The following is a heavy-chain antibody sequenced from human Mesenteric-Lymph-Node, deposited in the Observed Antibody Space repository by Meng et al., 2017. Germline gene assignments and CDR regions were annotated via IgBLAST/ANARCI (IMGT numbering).Heavy chain of an antibody. J-gene: IGHJ4*02. Sequence: QVHLQQWGAGLLKPSETLSLTCAVYGGSFSGYYWSWIRQPPGKGLEWIGEINHSGSTNYNPSLKSRVTISVDTSKNQFSLKLSSVTAADTAVYYCARLGSSGLGRDYWGQGTLVTVPS. V-gene: IGHV4-34*01. CDR2: INHSGST. D-gene: IGHD3-10*01. CDR1: GGSFSGYY. CDR3: ARLGSSGLGRDY.